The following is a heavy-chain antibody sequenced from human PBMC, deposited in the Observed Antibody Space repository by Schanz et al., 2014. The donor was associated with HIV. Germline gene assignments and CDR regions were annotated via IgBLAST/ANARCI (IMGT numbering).Heavy chain of an antibody. CDR3: VRDLEPTIFGGYYHRYGMDV. V-gene: IGHV3-33*08. Sequence: VHLVESGGVVVQPGGSLRLACVVSGFTFRSYGMHWVRQAPGKGLECVASMSYDGRNEHYVDSVKGRFTISRDNSKNTLNLQMNSLRGDDTGVYFCVRDLEPTIFGGYYHRYGMDVWGQGTTVTVSS. CDR1: GFTFRSYG. CDR2: MSYDGRNE. J-gene: IGHJ6*02. D-gene: IGHD3-3*01.